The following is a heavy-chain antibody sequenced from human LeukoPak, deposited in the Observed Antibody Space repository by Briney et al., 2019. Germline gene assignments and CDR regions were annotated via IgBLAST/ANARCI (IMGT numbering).Heavy chain of an antibody. CDR3: ARDGQQLGF. Sequence: GGSLRLSCAASGFTFSSHRMNWVRQAPGKGLEWVANIKQDGSEKYYVDSVKGRFTISRDNAKNSLYLQMNSLRVEDTAVYYCARDGQQLGFWGQGTLVIVSS. CDR1: GFTFSSHR. D-gene: IGHD6-13*01. J-gene: IGHJ4*02. V-gene: IGHV3-7*04. CDR2: IKQDGSEK.